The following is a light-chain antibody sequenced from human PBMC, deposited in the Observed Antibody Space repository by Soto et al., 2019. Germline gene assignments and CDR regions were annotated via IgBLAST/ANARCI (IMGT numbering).Light chain of an antibody. CDR2: DAS. V-gene: IGKV3-11*01. CDR3: QQRSNWPPEYT. Sequence: EIVLTQSPATLSLSPGERATLSCRASQSVSSSLAWYQQKPGQAPRLLIYDASNRATGIPARFSGSGSGTDFTVTISSLEPEDFAVYYCQQRSNWPPEYTFGQGTKLEIK. J-gene: IGKJ2*01. CDR1: QSVSSS.